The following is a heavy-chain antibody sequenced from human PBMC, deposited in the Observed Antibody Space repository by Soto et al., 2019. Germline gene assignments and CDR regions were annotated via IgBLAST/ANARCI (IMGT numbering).Heavy chain of an antibody. CDR3: VREGRGSFDF. J-gene: IGHJ3*01. V-gene: IGHV3-23*01. Sequence: ALSLSCPASCFILTNDSMNWVRQAPGKGLEWVSVIGGRGNSAYYADSVQGRFTISRDNSKNTLSLQMSSLAADDTAIYYCVREGRGSFDFWGRGTMVTVSS. D-gene: IGHD1-26*01. CDR1: CFILTNDS. CDR2: IGGRGNSA.